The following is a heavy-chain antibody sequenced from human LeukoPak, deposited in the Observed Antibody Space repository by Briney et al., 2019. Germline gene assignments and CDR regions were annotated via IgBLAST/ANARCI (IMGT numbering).Heavy chain of an antibody. CDR2: ISSSGSTI. V-gene: IGHV3-11*01. J-gene: IGHJ6*02. CDR1: GFTFSDYY. CDR3: ARGHFDYVWGDLGYYGMDV. Sequence: AGGSLRLSCAASGFTFSDYYMNWIRQAPGKGLAWVSYISSSGSTIYYADSVKGRFTISRDNAKDSLYLQMNSLRAEDTAVYYCARGHFDYVWGDLGYYGMDVWGQGTTVTVSS. D-gene: IGHD3-16*01.